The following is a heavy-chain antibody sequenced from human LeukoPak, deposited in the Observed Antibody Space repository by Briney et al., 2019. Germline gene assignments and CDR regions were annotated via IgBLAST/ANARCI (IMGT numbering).Heavy chain of an antibody. CDR3: ARFIVVVPAATFDY. D-gene: IGHD2-2*01. J-gene: IGHJ4*02. V-gene: IGHV1-2*02. CDR1: GYTFTGYY. CDR2: INPNSGGT. Sequence: AASVKVSCKASGYTFTGYYMHWVRQAPGQGLEWMGWINPNSGGTNYAQKFQGRVTMTRDTSISTAYMELSRLRSDDTAVYYCARFIVVVPAATFDYWGQGTLVTVSS.